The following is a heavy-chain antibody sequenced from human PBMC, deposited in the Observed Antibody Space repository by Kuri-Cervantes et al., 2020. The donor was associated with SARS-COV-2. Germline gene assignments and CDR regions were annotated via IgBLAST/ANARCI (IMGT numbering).Heavy chain of an antibody. J-gene: IGHJ4*02. Sequence: SETLSLTCAVYGGSFSGYYWSWIRQPPGKGLEWIGYIYYSGSTNYNPSLKSRVTISVDTSTNQFSLKLSSVTAADTAVYYCARRRPTPTPDRGYTYGYYYFDYWGQGTLVTVSS. D-gene: IGHD5-18*01. CDR3: ARRRPTPTPDRGYTYGYYYFDY. V-gene: IGHV4-59*01. CDR2: IYYSGST. CDR1: GGSFSGYY.